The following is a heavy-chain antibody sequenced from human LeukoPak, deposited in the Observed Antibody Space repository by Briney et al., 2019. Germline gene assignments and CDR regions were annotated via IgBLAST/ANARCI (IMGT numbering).Heavy chain of an antibody. CDR3: ARSYGSGGYYKGNWFDP. V-gene: IGHV4-34*01. D-gene: IGHD3-10*01. CDR1: GGSFSDFH. Sequence: SETLSLTCTVYGGSFSDFHWSWIRQPPGKGLEWIGEIDRSGSTSYNPSLKSRVTISVDTSKNQFSLKLSSVTAADTAVYYCARSYGSGGYYKGNWFDPWGQGTLVTVSS. J-gene: IGHJ5*02. CDR2: IDRSGST.